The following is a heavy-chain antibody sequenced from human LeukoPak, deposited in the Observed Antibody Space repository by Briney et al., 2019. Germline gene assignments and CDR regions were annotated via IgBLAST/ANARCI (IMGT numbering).Heavy chain of an antibody. D-gene: IGHD6-19*01. V-gene: IGHV3-48*03. CDR1: GFTFSSYK. CDR2: ISRSSGSSI. CDR3: ARDSSGWYYFDY. Sequence: QPGGSLRLSCAASGFTFSSYKMNWVRQAPGKGLEWVSYISRSSGSSIYYADSVKGRFTISRDNAKNSLYLQMNSLRAEDTAVYYCARDSSGWYYFDYWGQGILVTVSS. J-gene: IGHJ4*02.